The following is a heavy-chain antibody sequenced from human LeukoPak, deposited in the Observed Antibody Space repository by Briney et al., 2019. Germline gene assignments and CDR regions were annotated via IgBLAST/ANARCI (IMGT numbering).Heavy chain of an antibody. CDR1: GGSISSYY. J-gene: IGHJ3*02. CDR3: ARIPYSGGLGAFDI. CDR2: IYYSGST. Sequence: PSETLSLTCTISGGSISSYYWSWIRQPPGKGLEWIGYIYYSGSTNYNPSLKSRGTISVDTSKNQFSLKLSSVTAADTAVYYCARIPYSGGLGAFDIWGQGTMVTVSS. V-gene: IGHV4-59*01. D-gene: IGHD1-26*01.